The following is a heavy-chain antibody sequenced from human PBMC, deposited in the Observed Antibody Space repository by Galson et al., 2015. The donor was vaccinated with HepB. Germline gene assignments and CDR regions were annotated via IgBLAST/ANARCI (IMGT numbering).Heavy chain of an antibody. V-gene: IGHV3-66*02. J-gene: IGHJ3*02. CDR3: ARDQVWFGGAFDI. D-gene: IGHD3-10*01. CDR1: GFTVSSNY. Sequence: SLRLSCAASGFTVSSNYMSWVRQAPGKGLEWVSVIYSGGSTYYADSVKGRFTISIDNSKNTLYLQMNSLRAEDTAVYYCARDQVWFGGAFDIWGQGTMVTVSS. CDR2: IYSGGST.